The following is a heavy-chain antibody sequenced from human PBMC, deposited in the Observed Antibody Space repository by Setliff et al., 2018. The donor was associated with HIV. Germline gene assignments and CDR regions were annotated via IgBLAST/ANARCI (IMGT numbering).Heavy chain of an antibody. V-gene: IGHV4-31*03. CDR2: IYYSGST. Sequence: SETLSLTCTVSGGSIRSGGYYWSWIRQHPGKGLEWIGYIYYSGSTYYNPSLKSRVTISIDTSKNHFSLKLSSVTAADTAVYYCARGLVVVTDSDYDTNYYYYFYLDVWGKGTTVTVSS. J-gene: IGHJ6*03. CDR1: GGSIRSGGYY. CDR3: ARGLVVVTDSDYDTNYYYYFYLDV. D-gene: IGHD5-12*01.